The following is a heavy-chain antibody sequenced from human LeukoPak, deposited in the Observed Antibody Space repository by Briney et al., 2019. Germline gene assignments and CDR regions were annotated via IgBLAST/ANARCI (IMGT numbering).Heavy chain of an antibody. J-gene: IGHJ4*02. CDR3: TRALAF. Sequence: ASVKVFCKASGYTFSGNYIHWLRQAPGQGLEWMGWMNPKNGGTSYALRFQGRVTMTGDTSINTAYLNLSGLRSDDSALYYCTRALAFWGPGTLVTVSS. CDR2: MNPKNGGT. CDR1: GYTFSGNY. V-gene: IGHV1-2*02.